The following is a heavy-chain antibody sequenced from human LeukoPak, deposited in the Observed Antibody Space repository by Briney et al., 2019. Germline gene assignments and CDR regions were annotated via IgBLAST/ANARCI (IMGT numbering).Heavy chain of an antibody. CDR1: GYSISSGYY. CDR3: TQGMDV. J-gene: IGHJ6*04. Sequence: PSETLSFTCAVSGYSISSGYYWGWIRQPPGKGLEWIGSIYHSGSTYYNPSLKSRVTISVDTSKNQFSLKLSSVTAADTAVYYCTQGMDVWGKGTTVTVSS. CDR2: IYHSGST. V-gene: IGHV4-38-2*01.